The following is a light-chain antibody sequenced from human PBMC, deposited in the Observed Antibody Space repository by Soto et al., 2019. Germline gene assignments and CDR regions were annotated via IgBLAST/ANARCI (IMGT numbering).Light chain of an antibody. CDR3: SSYGGSNNYVL. V-gene: IGLV2-8*01. Sequence: QSALTQPPSASGSPGQSVTLSCTGTSSDVGAYNYVSRYQQHPGKAPKLMIYDVSKRPSGVPDRFSGSKSYNTASLTVSGLQAEDEADYYCSSYGGSNNYVLFGGGTQLTVL. J-gene: IGLJ2*01. CDR2: DVS. CDR1: SSDVGAYNY.